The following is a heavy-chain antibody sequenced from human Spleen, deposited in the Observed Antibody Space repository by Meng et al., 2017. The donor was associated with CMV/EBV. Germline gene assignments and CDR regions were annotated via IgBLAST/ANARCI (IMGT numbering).Heavy chain of an antibody. D-gene: IGHD3-3*01. CDR2: ISWNSADI. V-gene: IGHV3-9*01. Sequence: GGSLRLSCATSGFIFDDYAMHWVRQGPGKALEWVSGISWNSADIAYAGSVKGRFTISRDNAKNSLYLQINNLSIEDTALYYCAKDAGIFGVAHLDYWGQGTQVTVSS. CDR3: AKDAGIFGVAHLDY. CDR1: GFIFDDYA. J-gene: IGHJ4*02.